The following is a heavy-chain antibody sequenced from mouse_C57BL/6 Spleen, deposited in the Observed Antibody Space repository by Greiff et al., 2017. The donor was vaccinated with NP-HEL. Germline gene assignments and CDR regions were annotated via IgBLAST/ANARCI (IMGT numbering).Heavy chain of an antibody. D-gene: IGHD1-1*01. V-gene: IGHV3-6*01. CDR1: GYSITSGYY. J-gene: IGHJ2*01. CDR2: ISYDGSN. CDR3: ARDTTDYFDY. Sequence: EVHLVESGPGLVKPSQSLSLTCSVTGYSITSGYYWNWIRQFPGNKLEWMGYISYDGSNNYNPSLKNRITITRDTSKNQFFLKLNSVTTEDTATYYCARDTTDYFDYWGQGTTLTVSS.